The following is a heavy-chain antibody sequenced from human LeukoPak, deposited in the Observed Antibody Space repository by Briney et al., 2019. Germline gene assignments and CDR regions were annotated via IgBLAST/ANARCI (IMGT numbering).Heavy chain of an antibody. Sequence: SETLSLTCTVSGGSISSYYWSWIRQPAGKGLEWIGRIYTSGSTNYNPSLKSRVTMSVDTSKNQFSLKLSSVTAADTAVYYCARHRLYSSSWYDYYYGMDVWGQGTTVTVSS. CDR3: ARHRLYSSSWYDYYYGMDV. D-gene: IGHD6-13*01. J-gene: IGHJ6*02. CDR2: IYTSGST. V-gene: IGHV4-4*07. CDR1: GGSISSYY.